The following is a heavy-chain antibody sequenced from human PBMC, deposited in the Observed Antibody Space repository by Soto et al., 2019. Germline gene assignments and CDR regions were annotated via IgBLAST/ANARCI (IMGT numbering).Heavy chain of an antibody. CDR1: GFTFSSYA. CDR3: ARDPLWGTAMVLWYFDL. CDR2: ISYDGSNK. J-gene: IGHJ2*01. Sequence: QVQLGESGGGVVQPGRSLRLSCAASGFTFSSYAMHWVRQAPDKGLEWVAVISYDGSNKYYADSVKGRFTISRDNSKNTLYLQMNSLRAEDTAVYYCARDPLWGTAMVLWYFDLWGRGTLVTVSS. D-gene: IGHD5-18*01. V-gene: IGHV3-30-3*01.